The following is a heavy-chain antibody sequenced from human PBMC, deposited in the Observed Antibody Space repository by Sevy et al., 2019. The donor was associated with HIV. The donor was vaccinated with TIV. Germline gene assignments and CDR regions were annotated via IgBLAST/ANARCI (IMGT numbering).Heavy chain of an antibody. Sequence: GSLRLSCVASGFTLRTYAMNWVRQAPGKGLKWVSTIFKSGDVTYYADSVKGRFTIARDNSKNIVYLHMNSLRAEDTALYFCAGARYDSSGYIDAFDIWGQGTMVTVSS. CDR3: AGARYDSSGYIDAFDI. CDR2: IFKSGDVT. V-gene: IGHV3-23*01. J-gene: IGHJ3*02. CDR1: GFTLRTYA. D-gene: IGHD3-22*01.